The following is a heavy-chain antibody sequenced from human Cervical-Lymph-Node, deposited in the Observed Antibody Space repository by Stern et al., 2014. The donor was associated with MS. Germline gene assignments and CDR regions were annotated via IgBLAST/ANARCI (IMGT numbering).Heavy chain of an antibody. CDR2: IYTTGNT. CDR1: GGSVSSDSYY. CDR3: ARARILPDY. J-gene: IGHJ4*02. Sequence: QVQLVESGPGLVKPSQTLSLTCTVSGGSVSSDSYYWSWIRQPAGKGLEWIGRIYTTGNTKDNPSLESRVSISVDTSKNQFSLNLRFVTAADTAVYYCARARILPDYWGQGTLVTVSS. V-gene: IGHV4-61*02. D-gene: IGHD2-15*01.